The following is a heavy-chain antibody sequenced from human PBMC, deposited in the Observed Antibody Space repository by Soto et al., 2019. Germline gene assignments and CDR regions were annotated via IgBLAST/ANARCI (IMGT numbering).Heavy chain of an antibody. CDR2: ISGSGGST. CDR1: GFTFSSHA. V-gene: IGHV3-23*01. CDR3: AVYSSGWYDWYFDL. Sequence: EVQLLESGGGLVQPGGSLRLSCAASGFTFSSHAMSWVRQAPGKGLEWVSAISGSGGSTYYADSVKGRFTISRDNSKNTLYLQMNSLRAEDTAVYYCAVYSSGWYDWYFDLWGRGTLVTVSS. J-gene: IGHJ2*01. D-gene: IGHD6-19*01.